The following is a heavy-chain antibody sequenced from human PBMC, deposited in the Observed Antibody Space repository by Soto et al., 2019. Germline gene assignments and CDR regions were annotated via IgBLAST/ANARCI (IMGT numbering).Heavy chain of an antibody. J-gene: IGHJ6*02. CDR2: ISGSGGST. CDR3: AKGCREWSSIRDGMDV. V-gene: IGHV3-23*01. CDR1: GFTFSSYA. Sequence: EVQLLESGGGLVQPGGSLRLSCAASGFTFSSYAMSWVRQAPGKGLEWVSAISGSGGSTYYADSVKGRFTISRDNSKNTLYLQMNSLRAEDTAVYYCAKGCREWSSIRDGMDVWGQGTTVTVSS. D-gene: IGHD3-3*01.